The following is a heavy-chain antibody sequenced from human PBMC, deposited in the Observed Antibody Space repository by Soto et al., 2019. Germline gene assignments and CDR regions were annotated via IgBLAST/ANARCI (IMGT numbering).Heavy chain of an antibody. CDR3: AKAVGYYYYYMDV. CDR2: INPSSGNT. V-gene: IGHV1-8*02. CDR1: GYTFTSYY. Sequence: ASVQVSCKSSGYTFTSYYMYWVRHAPGQGLEWMGWINPSSGNTGYAQKFQGRVTMTRNTSTSTAYMELSSLRAEDTAVYYCAKAVGYYYYYMDVWGKGTTVTVSS. J-gene: IGHJ6*03.